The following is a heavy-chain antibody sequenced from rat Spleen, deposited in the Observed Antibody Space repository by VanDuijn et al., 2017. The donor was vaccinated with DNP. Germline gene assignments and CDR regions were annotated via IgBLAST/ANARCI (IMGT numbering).Heavy chain of an antibody. D-gene: IGHD4-3*01. CDR2: IWNTGGT. CDR3: ARSWDNSGYYAMDA. CDR1: GFSLTSYN. V-gene: IGHV2-41*01. Sequence: QVQLKESGPGLVQPSETLSLTCTVSGFSLTSYNVHWVRQPPGKDLEWMGVIWNTGGTQYNSALKSRLSISKDTSKSQVFLKMNSLQTEDTATYYCARSWDNSGYYAMDAWGQGTSVTVSS. J-gene: IGHJ4*01.